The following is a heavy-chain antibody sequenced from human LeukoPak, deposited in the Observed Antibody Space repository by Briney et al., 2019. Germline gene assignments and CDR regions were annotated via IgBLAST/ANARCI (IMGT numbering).Heavy chain of an antibody. CDR1: GYTFTNYY. V-gene: IGHV1-46*01. D-gene: IGHD3-10*02. J-gene: IGHJ6*02. CDR3: ARNYYVTFYGMDV. Sequence: ASVKVSCKASGYTFTNYYINWVRQAPGQGLEWMGLINPIGAGTSYAQKFQGRVTMTIDTSTSTVHMELNSLGSEDTGVYYCARNYYVTFYGMDVWGQGTAVTVSS. CDR2: INPIGAGT.